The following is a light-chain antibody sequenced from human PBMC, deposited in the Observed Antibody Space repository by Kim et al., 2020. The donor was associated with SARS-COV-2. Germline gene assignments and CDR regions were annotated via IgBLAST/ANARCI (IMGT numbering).Light chain of an antibody. Sequence: EIVLTQYPGTLSSSPGERATLSCRASQSVSSSYLAWYQQKPGQAPRLLIYGASNRATGTPDRFSGSGSGTDFTLTISRLEPEDLAVYYSQQYGISPWTSGPGTKVDIK. CDR1: QSVSSSY. CDR3: QQYGISPWT. J-gene: IGKJ1*01. CDR2: GAS. V-gene: IGKV3-20*01.